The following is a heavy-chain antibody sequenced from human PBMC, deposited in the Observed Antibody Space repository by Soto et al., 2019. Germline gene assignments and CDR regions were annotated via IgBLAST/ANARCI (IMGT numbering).Heavy chain of an antibody. V-gene: IGHV3-23*01. D-gene: IGHD5-12*01. CDR3: AKGSIEYSASIDY. J-gene: IGHJ4*02. CDR2: IGGRGGSS. Sequence: EVQLLESGGDLVQPGGSLRLSCAASGFSLSSYAMVWVLQAPGKGLEWVSVIGGRGGSSYFADSVKGRFTISRDNSKKVLSLEMNSLRVEDTAKYFCAKGSIEYSASIDYWGQGTLVLVSS. CDR1: GFSLSSYA.